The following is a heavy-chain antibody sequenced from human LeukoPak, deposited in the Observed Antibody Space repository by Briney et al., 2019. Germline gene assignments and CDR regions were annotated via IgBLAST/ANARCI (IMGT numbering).Heavy chain of an antibody. Sequence: SETLSLTCTVSGSFTGYLSMSYYWGWIRQPPGKGLEWIGSIRYDGHTYYNSSLKSQVTLSVDMSRNQFSLKFNSLTAADTALYYCARQVATKGEWAFDVWGQGTMVTVSS. V-gene: IGHV4-38-2*02. J-gene: IGHJ3*01. D-gene: IGHD5-12*01. CDR1: GSFTGYLSMSYY. CDR2: IRYDGHT. CDR3: ARQVATKGEWAFDV.